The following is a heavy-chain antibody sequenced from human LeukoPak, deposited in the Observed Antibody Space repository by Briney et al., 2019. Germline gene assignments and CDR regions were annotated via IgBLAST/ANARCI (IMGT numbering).Heavy chain of an antibody. Sequence: GASVKVSCKASGYTFTGYYMHWVRQAPGQGLEWMGWINPNSGGTNYAQKFQGRVTITADESTSTAYMELSSLRSEDTAVYYCARAKSYRVRGVSYYYYMDVWGKGTTVTISS. CDR1: GYTFTGYY. V-gene: IGHV1-2*02. J-gene: IGHJ6*03. CDR2: INPNSGGT. D-gene: IGHD3-10*01. CDR3: ARAKSYRVRGVSYYYYMDV.